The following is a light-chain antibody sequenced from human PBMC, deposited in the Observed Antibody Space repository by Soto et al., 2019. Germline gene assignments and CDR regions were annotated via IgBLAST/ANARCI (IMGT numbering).Light chain of an antibody. CDR1: SSDVGGSNY. V-gene: IGLV2-14*03. CDR3: SSYTSSSTYV. J-gene: IGLJ1*01. CDR2: DVS. Sequence: QSALTQPASVSGSPGQSITISCTGTSSDVGGSNYVSWYQQHPGKAPKLIIFDVSHRPSGFSNRFSGSKSGNTASLTISGRQAEDEADYYCSSYTSSSTYVFGTGTKVTVL.